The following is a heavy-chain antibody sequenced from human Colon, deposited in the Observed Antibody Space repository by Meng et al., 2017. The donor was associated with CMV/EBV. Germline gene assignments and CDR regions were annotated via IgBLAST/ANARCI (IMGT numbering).Heavy chain of an antibody. CDR3: AKGSPGDPIRFLEWLCDY. V-gene: IGHV3-9*01. J-gene: IGHJ4*02. D-gene: IGHD3-3*01. Sequence: SLKISCAASGFTMEDYAMHWVRQVPGKGLEWVAGITWNSRKIGYAASVKGRFTISRDNAKNSLDLQMNSLRAEDTAVYYCAKGSPGDPIRFLEWLCDYWGQGTLVTVSS. CDR1: GFTMEDYA. CDR2: ITWNSRKI.